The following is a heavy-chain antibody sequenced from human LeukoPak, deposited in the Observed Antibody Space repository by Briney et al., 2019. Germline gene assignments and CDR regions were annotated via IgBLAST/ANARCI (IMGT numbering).Heavy chain of an antibody. CDR3: ARVDPGYSYGFDY. D-gene: IGHD5-18*01. CDR1: GGSISSGSYY. J-gene: IGHJ4*02. V-gene: IGHV4-61*02. CDR2: IYTSGST. Sequence: SETLSLTCSISGGSISSGSYYWSWIRQPAGKGLEWIGRIYTSGSTNYNPSLKSRVTISVDTSKNQFSLKLSSVTAADTAVYYCARVDPGYSYGFDYWGQGTLVTVSS.